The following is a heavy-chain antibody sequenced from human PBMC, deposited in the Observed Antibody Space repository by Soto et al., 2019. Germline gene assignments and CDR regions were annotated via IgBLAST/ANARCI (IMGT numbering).Heavy chain of an antibody. J-gene: IGHJ4*02. CDR3: ARAIYSSGWYYFDY. CDR1: GFTFSGYA. Sequence: GGSLRLSCAASGFTFSGYAMHWVRQAPGKGLEYVSGISSGGGSRDYVDSVKGRFTISRDDSKKTLYLHMGSLRAEDMAVYYCARAIYSSGWYYFDYWGQGTLVTVSS. D-gene: IGHD6-19*01. CDR2: ISSGGGSR. V-gene: IGHV3-64*02.